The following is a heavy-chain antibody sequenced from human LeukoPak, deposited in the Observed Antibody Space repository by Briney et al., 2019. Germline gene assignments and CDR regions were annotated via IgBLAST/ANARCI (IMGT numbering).Heavy chain of an antibody. V-gene: IGHV3-30*04. CDR3: AKDRGSLLDPGDLDY. D-gene: IGHD3-10*01. CDR2: LRYDGRNK. J-gene: IGHJ4*02. Sequence: PGGSLRLSCAASGFTFSSHAMHWVRQAPGRGLEWVAFLRYDGRNKSHADSVKGRFTISRDNSKNTLYLQMTSLRPEDTAVYYCAKDRGSLLDPGDLDYWGQGTLVTVSS. CDR1: GFTFSSHA.